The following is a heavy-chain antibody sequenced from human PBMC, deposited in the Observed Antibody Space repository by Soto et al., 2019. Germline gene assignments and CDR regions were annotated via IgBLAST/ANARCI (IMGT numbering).Heavy chain of an antibody. CDR2: IWYDGSEK. V-gene: IGHV3-33*01. CDR1: RFTFSSYG. Sequence: QVYLVESGGGVVQPGRSLRLSCATSRFTFSSYGMHWVRQAPGKGLEWVAVIWYDGSEKYYADSVKGRVTISRDNSKNTLYLQMDSLRAEDTAVYYCARETVVAAPDWYFDLWGRGTGVTVSS. CDR3: ARETVVAAPDWYFDL. D-gene: IGHD2-15*01. J-gene: IGHJ2*01.